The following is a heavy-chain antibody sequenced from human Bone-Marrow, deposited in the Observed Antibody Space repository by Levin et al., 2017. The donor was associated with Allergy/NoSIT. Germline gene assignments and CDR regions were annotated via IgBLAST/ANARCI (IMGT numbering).Heavy chain of an antibody. Sequence: KASETLSLTCNVSGDSITRDKYYCSWIRHHPGKGLEWIGYIYHNGFTYYTPSFESRVTISMDTSKNQFSLKLRSVTAADTALYYCAIDNGWYVLYWGQGTLVTVSS. CDR1: GDSITRDKYY. J-gene: IGHJ4*02. V-gene: IGHV4-31*02. D-gene: IGHD6-19*01. CDR3: AIDNGWYVLY. CDR2: IYHNGFT.